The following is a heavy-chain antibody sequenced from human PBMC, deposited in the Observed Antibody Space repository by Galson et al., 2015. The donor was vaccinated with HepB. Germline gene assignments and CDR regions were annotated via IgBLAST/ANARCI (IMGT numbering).Heavy chain of an antibody. CDR1: GGTFSSYT. J-gene: IGHJ4*02. D-gene: IGHD2-15*01. CDR3: AGEKGYCSGGSCYGDY. V-gene: IGHV1-69*04. Sequence: SVKVSCKASGGTFSSYTISWVRQAPGQGLEWMGRIIPILGIANYAQKFQGRVTITADKTTSTAYLELSSLRSEDTAVYYCAGEKGYCSGGSCYGDYWGQGTLGTVSS. CDR2: IIPILGIA.